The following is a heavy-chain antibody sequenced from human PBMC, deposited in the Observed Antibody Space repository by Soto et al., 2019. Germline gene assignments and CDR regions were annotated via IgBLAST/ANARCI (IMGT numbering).Heavy chain of an antibody. Sequence: SVKVSCKASGGTFSSYAISWVRQAPGQGLEWMGGIIPIFGTANYAQKFQGRVTITADKSTSTAYMELSSLRSEDTAVYYCARDGLEMAPMGFGAFDIWGQGKMVTVSS. D-gene: IGHD3-16*01. CDR1: GGTFSSYA. CDR3: ARDGLEMAPMGFGAFDI. CDR2: IIPIFGTA. J-gene: IGHJ3*02. V-gene: IGHV1-69*06.